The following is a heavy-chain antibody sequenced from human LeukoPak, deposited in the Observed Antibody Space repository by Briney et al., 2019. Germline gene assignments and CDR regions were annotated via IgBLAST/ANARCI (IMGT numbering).Heavy chain of an antibody. CDR1: GFTLSSYW. J-gene: IGHJ4*02. V-gene: IGHV3-74*01. CDR2: ISGDGSST. D-gene: IGHD1-26*01. Sequence: GGSLRLSCAASGFTLSSYWMHWVRQAPGKGLVWVSRISGDGSSTSYADSVKGRFTISRDNAKKTLYLQMNSLRAEDTAVYYCVREGGSGGYPLGYWGQGTLVTVSS. CDR3: VREGGSGGYPLGY.